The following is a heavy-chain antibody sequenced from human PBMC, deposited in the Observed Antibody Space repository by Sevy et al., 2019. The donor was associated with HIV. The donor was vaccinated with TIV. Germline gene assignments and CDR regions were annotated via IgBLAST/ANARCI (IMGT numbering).Heavy chain of an antibody. V-gene: IGHV4-61*01. D-gene: IGHD3-10*01. CDR1: GGSVSSGSYY. J-gene: IGHJ4*02. Sequence: SETLSLTCTVSGGSVSSGSYYWSWIRQPPGKGLEWIGYIYYSGSTNYNPSLKSRVTISVDTSKNQFSLKLSSVTAADTAVYYCARDWGFYGSGGYGGFDYWGQGTLVTVSS. CDR2: IYYSGST. CDR3: ARDWGFYGSGGYGGFDY.